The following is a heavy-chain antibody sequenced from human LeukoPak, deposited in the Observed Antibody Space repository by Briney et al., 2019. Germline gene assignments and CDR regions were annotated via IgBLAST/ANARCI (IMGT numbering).Heavy chain of an antibody. CDR1: GGSISGFY. CDR2: VYYSGNT. Sequence: SETLSLTCTVSGGSISGFYWNWIRQPPGKGLEWIGYVYYSGNTNYNPSLKSRVTISVDTSKNQFSLKLSSVTAADTAVYYCARHHYGDRGNFDYWGQGTLVTVSS. D-gene: IGHD4-17*01. V-gene: IGHV4-59*08. J-gene: IGHJ4*02. CDR3: ARHHYGDRGNFDY.